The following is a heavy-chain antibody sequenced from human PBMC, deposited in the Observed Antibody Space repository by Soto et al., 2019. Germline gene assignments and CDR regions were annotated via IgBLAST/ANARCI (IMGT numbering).Heavy chain of an antibody. V-gene: IGHV4-39*01. D-gene: IGHD2-2*01. CDR1: GGSISSSSYY. Sequence: PSETLSLTCTVSGGSISSSSYYWGWIRQPPGKGLEWIGSIYYSGSTYYNPSLKSRVTISVDTSKNQFSLKLSSVTAADTAVYYCARHSPIVLVPAAMFPHYGMDVWGQGTTVTSP. CDR2: IYYSGST. J-gene: IGHJ6*02. CDR3: ARHSPIVLVPAAMFPHYGMDV.